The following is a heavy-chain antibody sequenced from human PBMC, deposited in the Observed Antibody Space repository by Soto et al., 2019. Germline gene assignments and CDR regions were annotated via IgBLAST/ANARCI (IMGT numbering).Heavy chain of an antibody. V-gene: IGHV1-46*01. D-gene: IGHD2-2*01. J-gene: IGHJ5*02. CDR2: INPSAGST. CDR1: GYTFTSYY. Sequence: QVQLVQSGAEVKKPGASVKVSCKASGYTFTSYYMHWVRQAPGQGLEWMGIINPSAGSTSYAQKFQGRGTMTRDTSTSTVYMELSSLRSDDTAVYYCARDTLYCSSTSCYPAGWFDPWGEGTLVTVSS. CDR3: ARDTLYCSSTSCYPAGWFDP.